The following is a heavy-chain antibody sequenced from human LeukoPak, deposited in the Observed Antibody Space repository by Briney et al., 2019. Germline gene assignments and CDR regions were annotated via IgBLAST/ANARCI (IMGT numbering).Heavy chain of an antibody. CDR3: ATGIRECFDY. CDR1: GFTFSSYS. D-gene: IGHD3-10*01. V-gene: IGHV3-48*01. Sequence: GGSLRLSCAASGFTFSSYSMNWVRQAPGKGLEWVSYISSSSSTIYYADSVKGRFTISRDNAKNSLYLQMNSLRAEDTAVYYCATGIRECFDYWGQGTLVTVSS. CDR2: ISSSSSTI. J-gene: IGHJ4*02.